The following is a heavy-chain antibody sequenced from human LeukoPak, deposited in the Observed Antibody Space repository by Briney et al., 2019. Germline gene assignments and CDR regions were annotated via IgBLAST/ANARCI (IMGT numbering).Heavy chain of an antibody. CDR2: INPNSGGT. D-gene: IGHD3-22*01. V-gene: IGHV1-2*02. Sequence: ASVKVSCKASGYTFTGYYMHWVRQAPGQGLEWMGWINPNSGGTNYAQKFQGRVTMTRDMSTSTVYMELSSLRSEDTAVYYCASTYDSSGYLDYWDQGTLVTVSS. CDR1: GYTFTGYY. CDR3: ASTYDSSGYLDY. J-gene: IGHJ4*02.